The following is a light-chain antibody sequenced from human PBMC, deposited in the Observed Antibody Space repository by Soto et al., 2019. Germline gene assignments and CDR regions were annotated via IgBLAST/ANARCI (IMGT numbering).Light chain of an antibody. CDR3: QHYHTWPLT. V-gene: IGKV3-15*01. CDR1: QNVNNN. J-gene: IGKJ4*01. Sequence: EIVMTQSPATVSVSPGERATLSCRASQNVNNNLAWYQQKPGQAPRLLIYGASSRATGTPARISGSGSGTEFTLTISSPQSEDFAVYYCQHYHTWPLTFGGGTKVEIK. CDR2: GAS.